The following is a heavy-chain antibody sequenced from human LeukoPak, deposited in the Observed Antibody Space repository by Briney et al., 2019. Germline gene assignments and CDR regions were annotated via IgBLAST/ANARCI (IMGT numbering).Heavy chain of an antibody. Sequence: PGGSLRLSCAASGFTFSSYAMSWVRQAPGKGLEWVSAISGSGGSTYYADSVKGRFTISRDNSKNTLYLQMNNLRAEDTAVYYCAKVISLLWFGEFDYWGQGTLVTVSS. CDR1: GFTFSSYA. V-gene: IGHV3-23*01. CDR3: AKVISLLWFGEFDY. J-gene: IGHJ4*02. CDR2: ISGSGGST. D-gene: IGHD3-10*01.